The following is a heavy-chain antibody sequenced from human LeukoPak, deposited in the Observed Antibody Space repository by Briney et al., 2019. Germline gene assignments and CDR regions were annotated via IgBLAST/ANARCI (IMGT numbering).Heavy chain of an antibody. Sequence: GGSLRLSCAASRFTFSSYSMNWVRQAPGKGLEWVSSISSTGSYIYYADSVKGRFTISRDTAKNSLYLQMNNLRAEDTAVYYCARNEYYDSSGYDYYYYYMDVWGKGTTVTISS. D-gene: IGHD3-22*01. CDR1: RFTFSSYS. J-gene: IGHJ6*03. CDR3: ARNEYYDSSGYDYYYYYMDV. V-gene: IGHV3-21*01. CDR2: ISSTGSYI.